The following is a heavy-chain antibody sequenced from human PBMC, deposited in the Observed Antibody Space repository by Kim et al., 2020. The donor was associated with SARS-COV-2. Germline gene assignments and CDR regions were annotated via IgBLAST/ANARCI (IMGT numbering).Heavy chain of an antibody. D-gene: IGHD4-17*01. Sequence: SETLSLTCAVYGGSFSGYYWSWIRQPPGKGLEWIGEINHSGSTNYNPSLKSRVTISVDTSKNQFSLKLSSVTAADTAVYYCARDYAKRAFDYWGQGTLVTVSS. CDR1: GGSFSGYY. CDR2: INHSGST. V-gene: IGHV4-34*01. CDR3: ARDYAKRAFDY. J-gene: IGHJ4*02.